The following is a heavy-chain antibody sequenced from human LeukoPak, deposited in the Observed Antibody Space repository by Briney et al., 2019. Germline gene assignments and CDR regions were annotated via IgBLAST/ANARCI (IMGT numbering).Heavy chain of an antibody. D-gene: IGHD5-18*01. CDR1: GLTLSGYW. Sequence: GGYLSFSGAGSGLTLSGYWRQWVGHGQGKGLVWVSRINGDASISGYAVSVKGRFTISRDNAKSTLYLQMNSVRVEDTAVYYCARARGNTYGYFEYWGQGTLVTVSS. J-gene: IGHJ4*02. CDR2: INGDASIS. CDR3: ARARGNTYGYFEY. V-gene: IGHV3-74*01.